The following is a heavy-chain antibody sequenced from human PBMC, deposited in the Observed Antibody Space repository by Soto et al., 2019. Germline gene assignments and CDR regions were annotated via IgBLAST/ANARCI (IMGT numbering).Heavy chain of an antibody. Sequence: QVQLVQSGAEVKKPGASVKVSCKASGYTFTGYYMHWVRQAPGQGLEWMGWINPNSGGTNYAQKFQGWVTMTRDTSISTAYMELSRLRSDGTAVYYCARESPYSSSWSDYYFDYWGQGTLVTVSS. CDR2: INPNSGGT. D-gene: IGHD6-13*01. CDR1: GYTFTGYY. CDR3: ARESPYSSSWSDYYFDY. V-gene: IGHV1-2*04. J-gene: IGHJ4*02.